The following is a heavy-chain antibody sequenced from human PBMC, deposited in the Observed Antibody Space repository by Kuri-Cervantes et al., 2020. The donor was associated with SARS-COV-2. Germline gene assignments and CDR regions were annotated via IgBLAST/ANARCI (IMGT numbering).Heavy chain of an antibody. CDR1: GFTFSSYA. CDR2: ISGSGGST. J-gene: IGHJ4*02. Sequence: GSLKISCAASGFTFSSYAMSWVRQAPGKGLEWVSAISGSGGSTYYADSVKGRFTISRDNSKNTLYLQMNSLRAEDTAVYYCAKGPRRNCSGGSCYYIAWFWGYWGQGTLVTVSS. D-gene: IGHD2-15*01. CDR3: AKGPRRNCSGGSCYYIAWFWGY. V-gene: IGHV3-23*01.